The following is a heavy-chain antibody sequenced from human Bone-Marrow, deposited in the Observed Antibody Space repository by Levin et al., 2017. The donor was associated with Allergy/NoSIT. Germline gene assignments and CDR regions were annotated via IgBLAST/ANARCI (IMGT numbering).Heavy chain of an antibody. J-gene: IGHJ4*02. CDR3: TTDLSPDIVVVPAAFDY. D-gene: IGHD2-2*01. CDR1: GFTFSNAW. V-gene: IGHV3-15*01. CDR2: IKSKTDGGTT. Sequence: TGGSLRLSCAASGFTFSNAWMSWVRQAPGKGLEWVGRIKSKTDGGTTDYAAPVKGRFTISRDDSKNTLYLQMNSLKTEDTAVYYCTTDLSPDIVVVPAAFDYWGQGTLVTVSS.